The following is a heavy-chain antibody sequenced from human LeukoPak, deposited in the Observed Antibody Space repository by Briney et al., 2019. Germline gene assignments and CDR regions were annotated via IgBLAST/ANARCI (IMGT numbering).Heavy chain of an antibody. J-gene: IGHJ4*02. V-gene: IGHV3-33*01. D-gene: IGHD4-11*01. Sequence: GGSLRLSCAASGFTFSSFGMHWVRQAPGKGLEWVAVIWYDGSNKYYADSVKGQFTISRDNSKNTLYLQMNSLRAEDAAVYYCARDETTGVLHFDYWGQGTLVTVSS. CDR3: ARDETTGVLHFDY. CDR2: IWYDGSNK. CDR1: GFTFSSFG.